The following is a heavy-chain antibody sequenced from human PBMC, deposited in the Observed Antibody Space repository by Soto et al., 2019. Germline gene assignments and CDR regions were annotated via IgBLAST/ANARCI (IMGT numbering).Heavy chain of an antibody. CDR1: GFTFSSFW. CDR3: AKRGVDTFGLSY. V-gene: IGHV3-74*01. D-gene: IGHD3-10*01. CDR2: INTDGSST. Sequence: EVQLVESGGGLVQPGGSLRLSCAVSGFTFSSFWMHWVRQAPWVGLVWVSRINTDGSSTSYADSVKGRFTISRDNAKNTLYLQMNSLRVEDTAMYYCAKRGVDTFGLSYWGQGTLVTVSS. J-gene: IGHJ4*02.